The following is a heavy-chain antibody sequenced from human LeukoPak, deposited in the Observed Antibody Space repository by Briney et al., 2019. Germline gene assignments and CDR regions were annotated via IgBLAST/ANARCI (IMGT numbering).Heavy chain of an antibody. D-gene: IGHD3-9*01. CDR1: GYTFNNYW. J-gene: IGHJ6*03. CDR2: LYPDGSAT. CDR3: ARAPGYPYYYYYMDV. Sequence: GESLKISCKASGYTFNNYWIGWVRQMPGRGLEWMGMLYPDGSATTYHPSFEGRVTISADKSVTTAYLEWNSLKASDTALYYCARAPGYPYYYYYMDVWGKGTTVTVSS. V-gene: IGHV5-51*01.